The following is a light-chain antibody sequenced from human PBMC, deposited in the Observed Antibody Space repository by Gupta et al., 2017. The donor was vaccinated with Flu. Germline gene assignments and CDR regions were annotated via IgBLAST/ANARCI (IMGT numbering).Light chain of an antibody. CDR3: QQFNNWPFT. CDR2: DAS. J-gene: IGKJ5*01. CDR1: QKVGVD. V-gene: IGKV3-15*01. Sequence: EIVMTQSPATLSVSPGEGATLSCRSQKVGVDLAWYQQKPGQPPRPLIYDASFRATGVPARFTASVSWTDFTLTISSLQSEDFAVYFCQQFNNWPFTFGQGTRLDIK.